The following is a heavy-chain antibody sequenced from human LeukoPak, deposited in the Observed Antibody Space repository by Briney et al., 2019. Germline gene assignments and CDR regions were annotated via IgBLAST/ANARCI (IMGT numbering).Heavy chain of an antibody. J-gene: IGHJ4*02. CDR2: ISSSGSTI. Sequence: GGSLRLSCAASGFTFSSYEMNWVRQAPGKGLEWVSYISSSGSTIYYADSVKGRFTISRDNSKNTLNLQMNSLGAEDTAVYYCARDRVRYSSSASFDYWGQGTLVTVSS. CDR3: ARDRVRYSSSASFDY. D-gene: IGHD6-13*01. CDR1: GFTFSSYE. V-gene: IGHV3-48*03.